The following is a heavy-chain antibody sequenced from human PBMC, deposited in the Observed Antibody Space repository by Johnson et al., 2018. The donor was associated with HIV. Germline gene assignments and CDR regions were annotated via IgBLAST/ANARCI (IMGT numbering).Heavy chain of an antibody. CDR1: GFTFRDFA. V-gene: IGHV3-23*04. J-gene: IGHJ3*02. Sequence: VQLVESGGGLVQPGGSLRLSCAASGFTFRDFAMSWVRQAPGKGLEWVSVISGRGGSTFYADSVRGRFTISRDTSKNTMYLQMNSLRAEDTAVYYCAKEVGWLGDAFDIWGQVTMVTVSS. D-gene: IGHD6-19*01. CDR3: AKEVGWLGDAFDI. CDR2: ISGRGGST.